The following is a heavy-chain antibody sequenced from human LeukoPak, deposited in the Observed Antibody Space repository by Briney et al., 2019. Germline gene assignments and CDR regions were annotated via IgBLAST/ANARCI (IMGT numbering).Heavy chain of an antibody. Sequence: SVKVSCKASGGTFSSYAISWVRQAPGQGLEWMGRIIPIFGTANYAQKFQGRVTITTDESTSTAYMELSSPRSEDTAVYYCAREAAPTIFGVVIPHMDVWGKGTTVTVSS. CDR2: IIPIFGTA. CDR1: GGTFSSYA. V-gene: IGHV1-69*05. D-gene: IGHD3-3*01. J-gene: IGHJ6*03. CDR3: AREAAPTIFGVVIPHMDV.